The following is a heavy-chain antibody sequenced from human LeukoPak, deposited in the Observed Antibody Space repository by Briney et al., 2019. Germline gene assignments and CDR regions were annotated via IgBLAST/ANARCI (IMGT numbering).Heavy chain of an antibody. V-gene: IGHV3-30*01. CDR1: GFTFSSYA. D-gene: IGHD3-3*01. CDR2: ISYDGSNK. Sequence: GRSLRLSCAASGFTFSSYAMHWVRQAPGKGLEWVAVISYDGSNKYYADSAKGRFTISRDNSKNTLYLQMNSLRAEDTAVYYCGRDRDVLRFLEWLLPGGAFDIWGQGTMVTVSS. J-gene: IGHJ3*02. CDR3: GRDRDVLRFLEWLLPGGAFDI.